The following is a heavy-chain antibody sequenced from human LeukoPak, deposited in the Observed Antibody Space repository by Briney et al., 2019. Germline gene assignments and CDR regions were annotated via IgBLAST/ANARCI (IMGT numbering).Heavy chain of an antibody. V-gene: IGHV3-30*02. Sequence: PGGSLRLSCAASGFTFSSYGMHWVRQAPGKGLEWVAFIRYDGSNKYYADSVKGRFTNSRDNSKNTLYLQMNSLRAEDTAVYYCAKDASIAARLDYYYYMDVGGKGTTVTVSS. CDR1: GFTFSSYG. CDR3: AKDASIAARLDYYYYMDV. CDR2: IRYDGSNK. J-gene: IGHJ6*03. D-gene: IGHD6-6*01.